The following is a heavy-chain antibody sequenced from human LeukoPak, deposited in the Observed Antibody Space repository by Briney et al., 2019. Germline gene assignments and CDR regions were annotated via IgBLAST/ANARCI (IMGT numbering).Heavy chain of an antibody. V-gene: IGHV3-15*01. J-gene: IGHJ3*02. CDR3: TQESFPKAFVI. CDR1: GFTFSNAW. Sequence: PGGSLRLSCAASGFTFSNAWMSWVRQAPGKGLEWVGRIKRKTDGGTTDYAAPVKGRFTISRDDSKNTLYLQMNSLKTEDTAVYYCTQESFPKAFVIWGQGTMVTVSS. CDR2: IKRKTDGGTT.